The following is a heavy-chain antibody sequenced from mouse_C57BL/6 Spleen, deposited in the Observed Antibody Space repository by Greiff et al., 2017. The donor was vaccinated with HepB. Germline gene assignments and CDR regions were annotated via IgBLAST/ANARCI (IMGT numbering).Heavy chain of an antibody. D-gene: IGHD1-1*01. CDR2: ISNGGGST. J-gene: IGHJ2*01. V-gene: IGHV5-12*01. CDR3: ARRSHYYGSSLYFDY. Sequence: EVHLVESGGGLVQPGGSLKLSCAASGFTFSDYYMYWVRQTPEKRLEWVAYISNGGGSTYYPDTVKGRFTISRDNAKNTLYLQMSRLKSEDTAMYYCARRSHYYGSSLYFDYWGQGTTLTVSS. CDR1: GFTFSDYY.